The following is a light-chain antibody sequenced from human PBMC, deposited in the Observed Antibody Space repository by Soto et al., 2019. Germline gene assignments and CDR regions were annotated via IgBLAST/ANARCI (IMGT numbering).Light chain of an antibody. CDR3: QQGYSTPRT. Sequence: DIQMTQSPSSLSASVGDRVTITCRASQSISSSLNWYQQKAGKAPKLLIYDTSSLQSGVPPRFIGRGSGTDFTLTISSLQPEDFESYYCQQGYSTPRTFGQGTKVDIK. CDR2: DTS. V-gene: IGKV1-39*01. CDR1: QSISSS. J-gene: IGKJ1*01.